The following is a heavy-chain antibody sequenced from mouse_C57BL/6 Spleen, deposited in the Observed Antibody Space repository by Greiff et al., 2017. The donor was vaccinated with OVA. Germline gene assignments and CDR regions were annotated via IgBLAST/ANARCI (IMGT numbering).Heavy chain of an antibody. Sequence: EVKLMESGEGLVKPGGSLKLSCAASGFTFSSYAMSWVRQTPEKRLEWVAYISSGGDYIYYADTVKGRFTISRDNARNTLYLQMSSLKSEDTAMYYCTRGDYGYDNFDYWGQGTTLTVSS. D-gene: IGHD2-2*01. CDR3: TRGDYGYDNFDY. CDR1: GFTFSSYA. V-gene: IGHV5-9-1*02. CDR2: ISSGGDYI. J-gene: IGHJ2*01.